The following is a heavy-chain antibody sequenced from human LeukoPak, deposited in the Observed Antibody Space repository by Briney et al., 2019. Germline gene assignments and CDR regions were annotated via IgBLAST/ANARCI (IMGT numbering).Heavy chain of an antibody. CDR2: IYYSGST. CDR1: GGSISSGGYY. J-gene: IGHJ4*02. V-gene: IGHV4-61*08. D-gene: IGHD3-3*01. CDR3: ARAGYYDFWSGYYSYFDY. Sequence: SETLSLTCTVSGGSISSGGYYWSWIRQPPGKGLEWIGYIYYSGSTNYNPSLKSRVTISVDTSKNQFSLKLSSVTTADTAVYYCARAGYYDFWSGYYSYFDYWGQGTLVTVSS.